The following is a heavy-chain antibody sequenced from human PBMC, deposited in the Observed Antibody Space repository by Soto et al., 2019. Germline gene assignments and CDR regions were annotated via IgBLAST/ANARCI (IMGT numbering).Heavy chain of an antibody. D-gene: IGHD6-13*01. CDR3: ASDSSSLGGDDAFDI. V-gene: IGHV3-33*01. CDR1: GFTFSSYG. Sequence: PGGSLRLSCAASGFTFSSYGMHWVRQAPGKGLEWVAVIWYDGSNKYYADSVKGRFTISRDNSKNTLYLQMNSLRAEDTAVYYCASDSSSLGGDDAFDIWGQGTMVTVSS. J-gene: IGHJ3*02. CDR2: IWYDGSNK.